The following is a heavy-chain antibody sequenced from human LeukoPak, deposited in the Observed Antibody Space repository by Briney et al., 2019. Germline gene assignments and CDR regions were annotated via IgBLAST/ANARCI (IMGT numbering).Heavy chain of an antibody. J-gene: IGHJ4*02. V-gene: IGHV4-34*01. CDR1: GGSFIPYY. CDR2: INHSGST. CDR3: ARGGFYCGGDCYVDY. D-gene: IGHD2-21*02. Sequence: PSETLSLTCAAYGGSFIPYYWSWIRQPPGKGLEWIGEINHSGSTNYNPSLKSRVTISVDTSKNQFSLKLSSVTAADTAVYYCARGGFYCGGDCYVDYWGQGTLVTVSS.